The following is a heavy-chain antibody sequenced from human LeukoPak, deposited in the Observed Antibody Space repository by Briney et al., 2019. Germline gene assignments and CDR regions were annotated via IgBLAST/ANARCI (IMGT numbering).Heavy chain of an antibody. CDR3: ATGVRGYNSALDY. CDR2: ISSGSSYI. D-gene: IGHD6-19*01. CDR1: GFTFSNYY. V-gene: IGHV3-21*01. J-gene: IGHJ4*02. Sequence: GGSLRLSCAASGFTFSNYYMNWVRQAPGKGLEWVSSISSGSSYIYYADSLKGRFTISRDNAKNSLYLQMNSLRAEDTAVYYCATGVRGYNSALDYWGQGTLVTV.